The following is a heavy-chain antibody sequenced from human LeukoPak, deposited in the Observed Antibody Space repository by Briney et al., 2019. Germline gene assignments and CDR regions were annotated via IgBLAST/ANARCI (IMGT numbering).Heavy chain of an antibody. CDR2: LYSDGRT. Sequence: GGSLRLSCVASGFTVSSNYMNWVRQAPGKGMEWVSVLYSDGRTYYAPSVTGRFTISRDTSKNPLYLQVNSLRAEDTAVYYCARGGGYYPIDYWGQGTLVTVSS. CDR1: GFTVSSNY. J-gene: IGHJ4*02. D-gene: IGHD2-15*01. CDR3: ARGGGYYPIDY. V-gene: IGHV3-53*01.